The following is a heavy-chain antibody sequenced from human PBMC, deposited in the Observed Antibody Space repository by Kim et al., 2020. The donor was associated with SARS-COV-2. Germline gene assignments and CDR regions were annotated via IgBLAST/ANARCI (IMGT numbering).Heavy chain of an antibody. J-gene: IGHJ5*02. CDR3: ARDRPSPS. Sequence: SSTMYYADSVKGRFTISRDNAKNSLYLQMNSLRDEDTAVYYCARDRPSPSWGQGTLVTVSS. CDR2: SSTM. V-gene: IGHV3-48*02.